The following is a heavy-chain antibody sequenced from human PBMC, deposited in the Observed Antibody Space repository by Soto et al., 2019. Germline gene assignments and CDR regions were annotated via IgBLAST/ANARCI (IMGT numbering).Heavy chain of an antibody. CDR3: ASGYCSGGSCSYYFDY. D-gene: IGHD2-15*01. V-gene: IGHV4-39*01. Sequence: SETLSLTCTVSGGSISSSSYYWGWIRQPPGKGLEWIGSIYYSGSTYYNPSLKSRVTISVDTSKNQFSLKLSSVTAADTAVYYCASGYCSGGSCSYYFDYWGQGTLVTVSS. J-gene: IGHJ4*02. CDR1: GGSISSSSYY. CDR2: IYYSGST.